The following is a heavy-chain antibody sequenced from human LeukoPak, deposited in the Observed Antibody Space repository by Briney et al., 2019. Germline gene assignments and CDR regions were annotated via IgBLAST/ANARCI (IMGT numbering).Heavy chain of an antibody. D-gene: IGHD3-10*01. CDR3: ARFRAGSPTAYYFDY. CDR2: IIPIFGTA. CDR1: GGTFSSYA. J-gene: IGHJ4*02. Sequence: ASVKVSCKASGGTFSSYAISWVRQAPGQGLKWMGGIIPIFGTANYAQKFQGRVTITADESTSTAYMELSSLRSEDTAVYYCARFRAGSPTAYYFDYWGQGTLVTVSS. V-gene: IGHV1-69*13.